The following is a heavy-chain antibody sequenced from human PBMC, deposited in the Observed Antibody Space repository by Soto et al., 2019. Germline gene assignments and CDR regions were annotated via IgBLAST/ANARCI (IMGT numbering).Heavy chain of an antibody. Sequence: QVQLVESGGGVVQPGRSLRLSCAASGFTFSSYGMHWVRQAPGKGLEWVAVISYDGSNKYYADSVKGRFTISRDNSKNTLYLQMNSLRVEDTAVYYCAKAGHDYGDLNWGQGTLVTVSS. V-gene: IGHV3-30*18. CDR3: AKAGHDYGDLN. J-gene: IGHJ4*02. D-gene: IGHD4-17*01. CDR2: ISYDGSNK. CDR1: GFTFSSYG.